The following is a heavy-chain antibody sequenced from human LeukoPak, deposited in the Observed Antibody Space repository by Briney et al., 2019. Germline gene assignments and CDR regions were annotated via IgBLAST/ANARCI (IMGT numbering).Heavy chain of an antibody. CDR2: ISGSGGST. V-gene: IGHV3-23*01. CDR3: AKAYYDFWSGHPDC. D-gene: IGHD3-3*01. J-gene: IGHJ4*02. Sequence: GSLRLSCAASGFTFSSYAMSWVRQAPGKGLEWVSAISGSGGSTYYADSVKGRFTISRDNSKNTLYLQMNSLRAEDTAVYYCAKAYYDFWSGHPDCWGQGTLVTVSS. CDR1: GFTFSSYA.